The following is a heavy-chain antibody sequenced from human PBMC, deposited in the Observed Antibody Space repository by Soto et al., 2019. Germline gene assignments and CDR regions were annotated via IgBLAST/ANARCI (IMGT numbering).Heavy chain of an antibody. J-gene: IGHJ4*02. CDR2: IIPIFGTS. D-gene: IGHD1-26*01. CDR1: GGIFSSYA. Sequence: QEQLVQSGAEVKKPGSSVKVSCKASGGIFSSYALSWVRQAPGQDLEWMGGIIPIFGTSTYAQKFQGSVTITSDQSTSTANMELSSLTAADSAVYYCARERGPEELLGHFDLWGQGTLVTVSS. V-gene: IGHV1-69*01. CDR3: ARERGPEELLGHFDL.